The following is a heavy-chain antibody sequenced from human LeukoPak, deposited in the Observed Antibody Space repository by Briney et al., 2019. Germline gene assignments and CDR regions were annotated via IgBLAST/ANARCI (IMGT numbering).Heavy chain of an antibody. CDR3: TTRTWADGFDI. Sequence: GGSLRLSCVGSGFTFSNAWMSWVRQALGRGLEWVGRIKSKTDGGTADYVAPVKGRFTISRDESKNTLYLQINSLRTEDTAVYYCTTRTWADGFDIWGQGTMLTVSS. CDR2: IKSKTDGGTA. CDR1: GFTFSNAW. J-gene: IGHJ3*02. D-gene: IGHD2-2*01. V-gene: IGHV3-15*01.